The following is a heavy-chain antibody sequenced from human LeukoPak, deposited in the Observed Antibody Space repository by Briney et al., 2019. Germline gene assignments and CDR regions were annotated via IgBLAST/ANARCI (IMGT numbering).Heavy chain of an antibody. CDR2: IHTSGST. CDR3: ARDSSGNWFDP. J-gene: IGHJ5*02. CDR1: GGSISSGSYY. Sequence: SETLSLTCTVSGGSISSGSYYWSWIRQPAGKGLEWIGRIHTSGSTNYSPSLKSRVTISVDTSKNQFSLKLSSVTAADTAVYYCARDSSGNWFDPWGQGTLVTVSS. D-gene: IGHD6-19*01. V-gene: IGHV4-61*02.